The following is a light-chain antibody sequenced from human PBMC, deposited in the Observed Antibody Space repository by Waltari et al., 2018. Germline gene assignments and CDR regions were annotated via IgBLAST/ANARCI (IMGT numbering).Light chain of an antibody. J-gene: IGLJ1*01. CDR2: EVT. V-gene: IGLV2-23*02. CDR3: CSYAGLGIYV. CDR1: SSDVGNYNL. Sequence: QSGLTQPASVSGSPGQSITISCTGTSSDVGNYNLVSWYQQYQGKAPKLMVYEVTKRTSGVSDRFTGSKSGNTASLTISGLQSEDEADYYCCSYAGLGIYVFGTGTKVTVL.